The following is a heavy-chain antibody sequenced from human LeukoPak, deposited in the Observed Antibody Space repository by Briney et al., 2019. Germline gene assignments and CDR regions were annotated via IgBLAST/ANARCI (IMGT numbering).Heavy chain of an antibody. CDR3: ARDLGGDSIAFDY. D-gene: IGHD2-21*01. Sequence: GGSLRLSCAASGSTFSSYAMHWVRQAPGKGLEWVAVISYDGSDKYYADSVKGRFTISRDNSKNTLYLQMNSLRAEDTAVYYCARDLGGDSIAFDYWGQGTLVTVSS. CDR1: GSTFSSYA. J-gene: IGHJ4*02. CDR2: ISYDGSDK. V-gene: IGHV3-30*04.